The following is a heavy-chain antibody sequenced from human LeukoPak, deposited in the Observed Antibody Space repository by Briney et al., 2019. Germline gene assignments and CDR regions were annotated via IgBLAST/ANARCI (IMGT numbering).Heavy chain of an antibody. V-gene: IGHV4-34*01. CDR1: GGSISGYY. Sequence: SETLSLTCNVSGGSISGYYWSWIRQPPGKGLEWIGEINHSGSTNYNPSLKSRVTISVDTSKNQFSLKLSSVTAADTAVYYCASRSILLWFGERSGDYFDYWGQGTLVTVSS. CDR3: ASRSILLWFGERSGDYFDY. D-gene: IGHD3-10*01. J-gene: IGHJ4*02. CDR2: INHSGST.